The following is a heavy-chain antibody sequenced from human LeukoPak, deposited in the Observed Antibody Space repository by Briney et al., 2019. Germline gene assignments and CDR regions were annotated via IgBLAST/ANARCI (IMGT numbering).Heavy chain of an antibody. CDR3: ARQVTMIVVAHPPYYFDY. Sequence: PSETLSLTCTVSGGSISSSSYYWGWIRQPPGKGLEWIGSIYYSGSTYYNPSLKSRVTISVDTSKNQFSLKLSSVTAADTAVYYCARQVTMIVVAHPPYYFDYWGQGTLVTVSS. D-gene: IGHD3-22*01. J-gene: IGHJ4*02. CDR1: GGSISSSSYY. CDR2: IYYSGST. V-gene: IGHV4-39*01.